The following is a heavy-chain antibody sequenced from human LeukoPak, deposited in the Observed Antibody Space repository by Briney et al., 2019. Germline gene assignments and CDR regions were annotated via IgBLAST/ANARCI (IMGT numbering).Heavy chain of an antibody. J-gene: IGHJ4*02. Sequence: SETLSLTCAVHGGSFSTYYGTWIRQSPGKGLEWIGEINHNGDTNYKPSLKSRVTISVDTSKNQFSLRLRSVTAADTAVYYCATWNSVLTGYFFWGRGTLVTVSS. CDR3: ATWNSVLTGYFF. V-gene: IGHV4-34*01. CDR2: INHNGDT. CDR1: GGSFSTYY. D-gene: IGHD3-9*01.